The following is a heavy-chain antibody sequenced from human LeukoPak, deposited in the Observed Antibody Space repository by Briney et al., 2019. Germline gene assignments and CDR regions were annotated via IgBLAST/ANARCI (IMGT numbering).Heavy chain of an antibody. Sequence: GESLKISCKGSGYSFTSYWIGWVRQMPGKGLEWRGIIYPGDSDTRYSPSFQGQVTISADKSISTAYLQWSSLKASDTAMYYCARSRSANGGYFDYWGQGTLVTVSS. CDR2: IYPGDSDT. CDR3: ARSRSANGGYFDY. CDR1: GYSFTSYW. V-gene: IGHV5-51*01. D-gene: IGHD1-26*01. J-gene: IGHJ4*02.